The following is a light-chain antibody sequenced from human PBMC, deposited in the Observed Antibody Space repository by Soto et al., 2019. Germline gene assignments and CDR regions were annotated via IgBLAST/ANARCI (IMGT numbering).Light chain of an antibody. CDR2: DAS. J-gene: IGKJ2*01. Sequence: ETRMTQSPATLSVSPGERVTLSCRASQSVRNSVAWYQQRPGQAPWLLIYDASFRATGISARFSGSGSGTEFTLTISGLQSEDFAVYYCQQYNNWARTFGQGTKLEI. CDR1: QSVRNS. CDR3: QQYNNWART. V-gene: IGKV3-15*01.